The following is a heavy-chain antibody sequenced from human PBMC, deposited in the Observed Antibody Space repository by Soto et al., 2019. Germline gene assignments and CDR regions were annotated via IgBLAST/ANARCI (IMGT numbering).Heavy chain of an antibody. V-gene: IGHV4-59*01. CDR2: IYNSGST. CDR1: GGSISSYY. Sequence: SETLSLTCTVSGGSISSYYWSWIRQPPGKGLEWIGYIYNSGSTKYNPSLKSRVTISLDTSKNQFSLKLSSVTAADTAVYYCVVSVTTRGVSDSWGQGTLVTVSS. D-gene: IGHD4-17*01. CDR3: VVSVTTRGVSDS. J-gene: IGHJ4*02.